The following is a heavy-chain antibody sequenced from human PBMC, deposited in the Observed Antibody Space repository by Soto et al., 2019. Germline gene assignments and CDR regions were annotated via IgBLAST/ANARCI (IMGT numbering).Heavy chain of an antibody. CDR1: GYTFNSYA. CDR3: ARDGRILDY. J-gene: IGHJ4*02. D-gene: IGHD1-1*01. CDR2: INAGNGNK. V-gene: IGHV1-3*01. Sequence: QVQLVQSGAEVKKPGASVKVSCKASGYTFNSYAMHWVRQAPGQRLEWMGWINAGNGNKKHSQKCQGRVTITRDTSASTAYRELSSLRSEATAVYSCARDGRILDYWGQGTLVTVSS.